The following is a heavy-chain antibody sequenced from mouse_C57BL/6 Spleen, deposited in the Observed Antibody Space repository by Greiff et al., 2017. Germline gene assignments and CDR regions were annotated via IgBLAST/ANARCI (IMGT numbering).Heavy chain of an antibody. Sequence: VQLQQPGAELVKPGASVKLSCKASGYTFTSYWMQWVKQRPGQGLEWIGEIDPSDSYTNYNQKFKGKATLTVDTSSSTAYMQLSSLTSEDSAVYYCARSLGTSDYWDQGTTLTVSS. CDR1: GYTFTSYW. V-gene: IGHV1-50*01. CDR3: ARSLGTSDY. D-gene: IGHD4-1*01. CDR2: IDPSDSYT. J-gene: IGHJ2*01.